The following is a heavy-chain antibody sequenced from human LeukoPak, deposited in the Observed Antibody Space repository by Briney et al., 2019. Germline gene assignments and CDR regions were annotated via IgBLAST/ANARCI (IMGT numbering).Heavy chain of an antibody. D-gene: IGHD2-2*01. CDR1: GGSISSYY. V-gene: IGHV4-59*01. CDR3: ARGVVPTAKGWFDP. Sequence: PSETLSLTCTVSGGSISSYYWSWIRQPPGKGLEWIGYIYYSGSTNYNPSLKSRVTISVDTSKNQFSLKLRSVTAADTAMYYCARGVVPTAKGWFDPWGQGTLVTVSS. CDR2: IYYSGST. J-gene: IGHJ5*02.